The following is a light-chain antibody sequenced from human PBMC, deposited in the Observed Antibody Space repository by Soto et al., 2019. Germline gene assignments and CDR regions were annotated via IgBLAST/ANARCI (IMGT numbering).Light chain of an antibody. CDR2: AAS. CDR3: HQSYSTHFT. CDR1: QSISSY. V-gene: IGKV1-39*01. Sequence: DIQMTQSPSSLSASVGDRVTITCRASQSISSYLNWNQQKPGKAPKLLIYAASSLHSGVPSRFSGSGSGTDFTLTISSLQPEDFATYYCHQSYSTHFTFGPGTKVDIK. J-gene: IGKJ3*01.